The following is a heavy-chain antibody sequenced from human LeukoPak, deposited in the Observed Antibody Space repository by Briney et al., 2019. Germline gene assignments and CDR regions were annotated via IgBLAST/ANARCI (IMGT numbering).Heavy chain of an antibody. J-gene: IGHJ4*02. D-gene: IGHD6-13*01. CDR3: ARSPHTAAALDY. V-gene: IGHV4-34*01. CDR1: GGSFSGYY. CDR2: IYHSGST. Sequence: PSETLSLTCAVYGGSFSGYYWSWIRQPPGKGLEWIGYIYHSGSTYYNPSLKSRVTISVDRSKNQFSLKLSSVTAADTAVYYCARSPHTAAALDYWGQGTLVTVSS.